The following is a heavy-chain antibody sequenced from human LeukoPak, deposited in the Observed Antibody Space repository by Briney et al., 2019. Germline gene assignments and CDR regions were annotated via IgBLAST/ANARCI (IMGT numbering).Heavy chain of an antibody. Sequence: GGSLRLFCAASGFTFSSYSMNWVRQAPGKGLEWVSSISSSSSYIYYADSVKGRFTISRDNAKNSLYLQMNSLRAEDTAVYYCARVPEYSGYYYYGMDVWGQGTTVTVSS. D-gene: IGHD2/OR15-2a*01. J-gene: IGHJ6*02. CDR2: ISSSSSYI. V-gene: IGHV3-21*01. CDR3: ARVPEYSGYYYYGMDV. CDR1: GFTFSSYS.